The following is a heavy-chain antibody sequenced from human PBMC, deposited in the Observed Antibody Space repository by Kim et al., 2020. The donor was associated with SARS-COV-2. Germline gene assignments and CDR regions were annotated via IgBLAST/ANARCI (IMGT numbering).Heavy chain of an antibody. CDR3: AREWPDSYGYPAY. Sequence: GGSLRLSCAVSGLTFNIYWMSWVRQAPGKGLEWVANIDPDGSVKYYVDSLKGRFTISRDNARNSLYLQMNSLRAEDTAVYYCAREWPDSYGYPAYWGQGTLVTVSS. V-gene: IGHV3-7*05. J-gene: IGHJ4*02. CDR2: IDPDGSVK. CDR1: GLTFNIYW. D-gene: IGHD5-18*01.